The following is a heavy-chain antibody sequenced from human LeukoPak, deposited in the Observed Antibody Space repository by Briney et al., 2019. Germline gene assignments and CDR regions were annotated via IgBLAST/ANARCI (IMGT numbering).Heavy chain of an antibody. CDR2: IIPILGIA. D-gene: IGHD3-22*01. CDR3: ARVCYYDALNP. J-gene: IGHJ4*02. Sequence: SVTVSCKASGGTFSSYAISWVRQAPGQGLEWMGRIIPILGIANYAQKFQGRVTITADKSTSTAYMELSSLRSEDTAVYYCARVCYYDALNPWGQGTLVTVSS. V-gene: IGHV1-69*04. CDR1: GGTFSSYA.